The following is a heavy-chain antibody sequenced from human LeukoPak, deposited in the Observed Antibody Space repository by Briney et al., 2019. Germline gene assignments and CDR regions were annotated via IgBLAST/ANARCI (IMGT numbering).Heavy chain of an antibody. CDR1: GGSISSYY. D-gene: IGHD6-13*01. J-gene: IGHJ3*02. CDR2: IYTSGST. V-gene: IGHV4-4*07. Sequence: PSETLSLTCTVSGGSISSYYWSWIRQPAGKGLEWIGRIYTSGSTNYNPSLKSRVTMSVDTSKNQFSLKLSSVTAADTAVNYCASPYTHLYSSSWRAFDIWGQGTMVTVSS. CDR3: ASPYTHLYSSSWRAFDI.